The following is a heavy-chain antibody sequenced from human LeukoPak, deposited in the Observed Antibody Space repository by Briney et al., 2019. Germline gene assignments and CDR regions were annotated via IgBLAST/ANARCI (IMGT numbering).Heavy chain of an antibody. Sequence: ASVKVSCKASGYTFTSYGISWVRQAPGQGLEWMGWISAYNGNTNYAQKLQGRVTMTTDTSISTASMELSRLRSDDSAVYYCARAFWSGPYDAFDVWGQGTRVTVSS. CDR2: ISAYNGNT. J-gene: IGHJ3*01. V-gene: IGHV1-18*01. CDR3: ARAFWSGPYDAFDV. D-gene: IGHD3-3*01. CDR1: GYTFTSYG.